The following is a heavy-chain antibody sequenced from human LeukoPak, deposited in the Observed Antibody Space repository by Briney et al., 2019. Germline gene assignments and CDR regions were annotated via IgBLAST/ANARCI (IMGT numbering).Heavy chain of an antibody. CDR2: ISSNGGST. CDR1: GFTFSSYA. J-gene: IGHJ4*02. Sequence: GGSLRLSWAASGFTFSSYAMHWVRQAPGKGLEYVSAISSNGGSTYYANSVKGRFTISRDNSKNTLYLQMGSLRAEDMAVYYCAREGDSSAKRSFDYWGQGTLVTVSS. D-gene: IGHD3-22*01. CDR3: AREGDSSAKRSFDY. V-gene: IGHV3-64*01.